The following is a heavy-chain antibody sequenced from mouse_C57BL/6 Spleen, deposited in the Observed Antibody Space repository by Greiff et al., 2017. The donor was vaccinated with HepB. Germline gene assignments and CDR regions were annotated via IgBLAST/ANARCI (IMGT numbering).Heavy chain of an antibody. CDR1: GYTFTSYW. V-gene: IGHV1-52*01. D-gene: IGHD4-1*01. CDR3: ARAGTGTAWFAY. J-gene: IGHJ3*01. CDR2: IDPSDSET. Sequence: QVQLQQPGAELVRPGSPVKLSCKASGYTFTSYWMHWVKQRPIQGLEWIGNIDPSDSETHYNQKFKDKATLTVDKSSSTAYMQLSSLTSEDSAVYYCARAGTGTAWFAYWGQGTLVTVSA.